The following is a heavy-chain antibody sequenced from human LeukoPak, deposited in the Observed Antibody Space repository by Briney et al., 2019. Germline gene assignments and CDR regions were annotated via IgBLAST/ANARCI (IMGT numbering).Heavy chain of an antibody. V-gene: IGHV1-2*02. CDR1: GYTFTGYY. J-gene: IGHJ4*02. Sequence: ASVKVSCKASGYTFTGYYMHWVRQAPGQGLEWMGWINPNSGGTNYAQKFQGRVTMTRDTSISTAYMELSRLRSDDTAVYFCARGGSYDSTYFDYWGQGTLVTVSS. D-gene: IGHD3-22*01. CDR3: ARGGSYDSTYFDY. CDR2: INPNSGGT.